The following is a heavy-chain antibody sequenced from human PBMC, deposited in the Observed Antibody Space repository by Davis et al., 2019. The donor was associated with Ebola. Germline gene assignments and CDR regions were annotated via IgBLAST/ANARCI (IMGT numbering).Heavy chain of an antibody. Sequence: PGGSLRLSCAASGFSFADYAMHWVRQAPGKGLEWVSFISWDGRVTYYSDSVKGRFTISRDNSKASLYLQMNSLRLADTALHYCTKELYGYCSGGRCSPFDYWGHGSLVTVSS. D-gene: IGHD2-15*01. CDR3: TKELYGYCSGGRCSPFDY. CDR1: GFSFADYA. V-gene: IGHV3-43*01. CDR2: ISWDGRVT. J-gene: IGHJ4*01.